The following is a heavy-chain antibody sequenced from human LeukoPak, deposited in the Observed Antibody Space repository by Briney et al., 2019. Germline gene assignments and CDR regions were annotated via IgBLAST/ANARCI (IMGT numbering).Heavy chain of an antibody. CDR2: ISAYNGNT. CDR3: ARDPSDHYGSGSFDY. J-gene: IGHJ4*02. Sequence: ASVKVSCKASGYSFNSYGISWVRQAPGQGLEWMGWISAYNGNTNYAQKLQGRVTMTTDTSTSTAYMELRSLRSDDTAVYYCARDPSDHYGSGSFDYWGQGTLVTVSS. CDR1: GYSFNSYG. D-gene: IGHD3-10*01. V-gene: IGHV1-18*01.